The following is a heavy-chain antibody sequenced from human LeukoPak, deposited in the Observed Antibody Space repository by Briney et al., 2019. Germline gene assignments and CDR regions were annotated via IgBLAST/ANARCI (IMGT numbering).Heavy chain of an antibody. CDR1: GYTFTSYD. D-gene: IGHD3-10*01. CDR2: MNPNSGNT. Sequence: ASVKVSCKASGYTFTSYDINWVRQATGQGLEWMGWMNPNSGNTRYAQKFQGRVTMTRNTSISTAYMELSSLRSEDTAVYYCARGHGLLWFGESQFDYWGQGTLVTVSS. CDR3: ARGHGLLWFGESQFDY. V-gene: IGHV1-8*01. J-gene: IGHJ4*02.